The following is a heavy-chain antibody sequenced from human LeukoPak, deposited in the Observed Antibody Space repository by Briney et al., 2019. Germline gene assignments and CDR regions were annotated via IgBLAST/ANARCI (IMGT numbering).Heavy chain of an antibody. J-gene: IGHJ4*02. CDR3: AIQRWLQSDVDY. V-gene: IGHV1-2*02. Sequence: GASVKVSCKASGYTFTGYYMHWVRQAPGQGLEWMGWINPNSVGTNYAQKFQGRVTMTRDTSISTAYMELSRLRSDDTAVYYCAIQRWLQSDVDYWGQGTLVTVSS. CDR2: INPNSVGT. CDR1: GYTFTGYY. D-gene: IGHD5-24*01.